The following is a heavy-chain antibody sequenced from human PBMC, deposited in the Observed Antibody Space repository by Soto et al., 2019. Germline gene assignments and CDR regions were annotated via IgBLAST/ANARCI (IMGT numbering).Heavy chain of an antibody. V-gene: IGHV1-69*01. Sequence: QVQLVQSGAEVKKPGSSVKVSCKASGGTFSTQAINWVRQAPGQGLEWMGGIIPISGIPHYAQKFQGRLTITADEATSTGYMELTSLRSEDTDIYYCARVDCVYRQRFDFRGQGTLVTVSS. CDR3: ARVDCVYRQRFDF. D-gene: IGHD2-21*02. J-gene: IGHJ4*02. CDR1: GGTFSTQA. CDR2: IIPISGIP.